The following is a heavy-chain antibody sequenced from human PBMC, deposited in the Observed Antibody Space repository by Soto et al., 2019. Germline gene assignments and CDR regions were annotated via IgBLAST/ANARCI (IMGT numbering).Heavy chain of an antibody. Sequence: GGSLRLSCAASGFTFDDYAMHWVRQAPGKGLEWVSGISWNSGSIGYADSVKGRFTISRDNAKNSLYLQMNSLRAEDTALYYCAKDMAGITGTYYYYYGMDVWGQGTTVTAP. CDR1: GFTFDDYA. CDR2: ISWNSGSI. J-gene: IGHJ6*02. V-gene: IGHV3-9*01. D-gene: IGHD1-20*01. CDR3: AKDMAGITGTYYYYYGMDV.